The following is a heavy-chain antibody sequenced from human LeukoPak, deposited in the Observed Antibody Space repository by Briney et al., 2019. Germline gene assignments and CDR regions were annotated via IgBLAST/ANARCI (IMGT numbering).Heavy chain of an antibody. CDR2: ISSSSSYT. Sequence: GGSLRLSCAASGFTFSDYYMSWIRQAPGKGLEWVSYISSSSSYTNYADSVKGRFTISRDNAKNSLYLQMNSLRAEDTAVYYCARVRDYYDSSGYPTRDAFDIWAKGQWSPSLQ. CDR1: GFTFSDYY. CDR3: ARVRDYYDSSGYPTRDAFDI. V-gene: IGHV3-11*06. J-gene: IGHJ3*02. D-gene: IGHD3-22*01.